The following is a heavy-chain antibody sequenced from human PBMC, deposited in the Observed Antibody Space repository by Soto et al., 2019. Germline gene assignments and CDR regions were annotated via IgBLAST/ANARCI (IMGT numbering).Heavy chain of an antibody. D-gene: IGHD2-21*02. CDR3: ARQRTSVVTQAYFDS. CDR1: GESIHNRSYY. CDR2: IYYSGST. Sequence: SEILSLTCTVTGESIHNRSYYLGWIRQPPGKGLEWIGSIYYSGSTYNNPSLKSRVSMSVDTSKNQFSLKLRSVTAADTALYYCARQRTSVVTQAYFDSWGQGSLVT. J-gene: IGHJ4*02. V-gene: IGHV4-39*01.